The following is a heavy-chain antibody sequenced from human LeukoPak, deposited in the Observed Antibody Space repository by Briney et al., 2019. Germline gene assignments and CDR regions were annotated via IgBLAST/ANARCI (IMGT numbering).Heavy chain of an antibody. CDR3: AGGHRSTLPLSY. V-gene: IGHV4-31*03. Sequence: PSQTLSLTCTVSGGSISSGGYYWSWIRQHPGKGLEWIGYIYYSGSTYYNPSLKSRVTISVDTSKNQFSLKLSSVTAADTAVYYCAGGHRSTLPLSYWGQGTLVTVSS. CDR2: IYYSGST. D-gene: IGHD3-16*01. CDR1: GGSISSGGYY. J-gene: IGHJ4*02.